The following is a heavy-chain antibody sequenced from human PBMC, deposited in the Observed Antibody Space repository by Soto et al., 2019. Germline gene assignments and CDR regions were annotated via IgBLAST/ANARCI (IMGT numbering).Heavy chain of an antibody. CDR3: ARGGREVPRIPYDT. Sequence: QVQLVQSGAEVKKPGASVYVSCKASGYTFSDYYVHWVRQAPGQGLEWMGWINPNVGGTNYARKFPGRVTMTRDTTISTVYMKLTRLSPDATAIYYSARGGREVPRIPYDTWGQGTRVTVSS. D-gene: IGHD3-16*01. J-gene: IGHJ5*02. CDR2: INPNVGGT. V-gene: IGHV1-2*02. CDR1: GYTFSDYY.